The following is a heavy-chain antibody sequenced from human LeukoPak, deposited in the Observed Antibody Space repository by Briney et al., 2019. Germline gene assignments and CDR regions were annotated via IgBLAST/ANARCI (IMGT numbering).Heavy chain of an antibody. CDR2: NSSSGSTI. V-gene: IGHV3-48*03. J-gene: IGHJ4*02. Sequence: AGGSLRLSCAASGFTFSSYEMNWVRQAPGKGLEWVSYNSSSGSTIYYADSVKGRFTISRDNAKNSLYLQMNSLRAEDTAVYYCARDPDGSGSFDYWGQGTLVTVSS. D-gene: IGHD3-10*01. CDR3: ARDPDGSGSFDY. CDR1: GFTFSSYE.